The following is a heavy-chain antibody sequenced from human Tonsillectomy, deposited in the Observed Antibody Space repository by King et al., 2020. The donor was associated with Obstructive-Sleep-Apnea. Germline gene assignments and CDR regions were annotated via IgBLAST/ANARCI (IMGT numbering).Heavy chain of an antibody. CDR2: ISCSGGST. Sequence: VQLVESGGGLVQPGGSLRLSCAASGFTFSSYAMSWVRQAPGKGLELFSAISCSGGSTYYADSVKGRFTISRNNSKNTLYLQMNSLRAEDTAVYYCASHPRITMIVVVMNFDYWGQGTLVTVSS. CDR1: GFTFSSYA. J-gene: IGHJ4*02. V-gene: IGHV3-23*04. CDR3: ASHPRITMIVVVMNFDY. D-gene: IGHD3-22*01.